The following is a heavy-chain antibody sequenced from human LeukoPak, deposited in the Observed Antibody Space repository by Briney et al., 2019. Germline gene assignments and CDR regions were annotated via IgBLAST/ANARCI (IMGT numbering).Heavy chain of an antibody. Sequence: GGSLRLSCAASGFTVSSHYMSWVRQAPGKGLEWVSVIYSGGNTYYADSVKGRFTISRDNSKNTLYLQMNSLSTEDTAAYYCATSYGSGSYGHWGQGTLVTVSS. CDR1: GFTVSSHY. J-gene: IGHJ4*02. D-gene: IGHD3-10*01. CDR2: IYSGGNT. CDR3: ATSYGSGSYGH. V-gene: IGHV3-53*01.